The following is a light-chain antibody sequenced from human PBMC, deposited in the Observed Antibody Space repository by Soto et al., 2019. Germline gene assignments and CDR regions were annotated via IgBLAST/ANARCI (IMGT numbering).Light chain of an antibody. CDR3: QQYNNWLLIT. CDR1: QSVSSN. V-gene: IGKV3-15*01. Sequence: EIVMTQSPATLSVSPGERATLACRASQSVSSNLAWYQQNTGQAPRLLIYGASTMATGIPAWFSGSGSGTEFTLTISSLQSEDFAVYYCQQYNNWLLITFGQGTRLEIK. CDR2: GAS. J-gene: IGKJ5*01.